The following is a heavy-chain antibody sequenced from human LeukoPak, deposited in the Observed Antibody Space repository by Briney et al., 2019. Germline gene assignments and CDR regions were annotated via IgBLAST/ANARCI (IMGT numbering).Heavy chain of an antibody. D-gene: IGHD3-10*01. CDR2: IYHSGST. Sequence: SGTLSLTCAVSGGSISSSNWWSWVRQPPGKGLEWIGEIYHSGSTNYNPSLKSRVTISVDKSKNQFSLKLSSVTAADTAVYYCARGQNYGSGSYRNYYYYYYGMDVWGQGTTVTVSS. CDR3: ARGQNYGSGSYRNYYYYYYGMDV. CDR1: GGSISSSNW. V-gene: IGHV4-4*02. J-gene: IGHJ6*02.